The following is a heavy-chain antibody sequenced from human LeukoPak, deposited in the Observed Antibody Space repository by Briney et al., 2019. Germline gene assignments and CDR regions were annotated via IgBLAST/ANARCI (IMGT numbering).Heavy chain of an antibody. V-gene: IGHV4-59*01. Sequence: PSETLSLTCAVSGGSFSGYYWSWIRQPPGKGLEWIGYIYYSGSTNYNPSLKSRVTISVDTSKNQFSLKLSSVTAADTAVYYCARVICSGGSCYSHAFDYWGQGTLVTVSS. CDR3: ARVICSGGSCYSHAFDY. D-gene: IGHD2-15*01. J-gene: IGHJ4*02. CDR2: IYYSGST. CDR1: GGSFSGYY.